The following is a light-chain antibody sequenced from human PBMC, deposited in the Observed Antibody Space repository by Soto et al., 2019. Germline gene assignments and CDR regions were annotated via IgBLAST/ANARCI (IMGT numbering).Light chain of an antibody. Sequence: QSALTQPASVSGSPGQSITISCTGTSSDVDGYNYVSWYQHHPGKAPKLIIYDVSNRPSGVSIRFSGSKSDNTASLTISGLQPEDEADYHCSSYTTSNTRQIVFGTGTRSPS. CDR1: SSDVDGYNY. CDR3: SSYTTSNTRQIV. V-gene: IGLV2-14*03. J-gene: IGLJ1*01. CDR2: DVS.